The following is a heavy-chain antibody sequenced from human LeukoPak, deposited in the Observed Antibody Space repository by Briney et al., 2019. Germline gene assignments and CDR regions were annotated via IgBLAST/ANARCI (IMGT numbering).Heavy chain of an antibody. J-gene: IGHJ4*02. D-gene: IGHD6-13*01. CDR1: GYTFTTYN. Sequence: ASVKVSCKPSGYTFTTYNMHWVRQAPGQGLECMGIIKPSDGSTTYAQNFQSRVTMTRDTSTTTVYMELSSLTSDDTAVYYCARGGVGPAAGPLHFDYWGQGTLVTVSS. CDR3: ARGGVGPAAGPLHFDY. CDR2: IKPSDGST. V-gene: IGHV1-46*01.